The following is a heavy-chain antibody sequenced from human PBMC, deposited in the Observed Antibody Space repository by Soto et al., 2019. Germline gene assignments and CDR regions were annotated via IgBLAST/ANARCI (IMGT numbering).Heavy chain of an antibody. Sequence: SETLSLTCTVSGGSISSYYWSWIRQPPGKGLEWIGYIYYSGSTNYNPSLKSRVTISVDTSKNQFSLKLSSVAAADTAVYYCARPITMVRGVNSPDAFDIWGQGTMVTVSS. CDR3: ARPITMVRGVNSPDAFDI. D-gene: IGHD3-10*01. V-gene: IGHV4-59*01. CDR2: IYYSGST. CDR1: GGSISSYY. J-gene: IGHJ3*02.